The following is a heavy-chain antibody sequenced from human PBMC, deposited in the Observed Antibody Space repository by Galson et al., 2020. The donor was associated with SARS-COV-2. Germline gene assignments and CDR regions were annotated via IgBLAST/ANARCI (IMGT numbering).Heavy chain of an antibody. CDR3: AKRENGANAY. CDR2: ISGSGIST. D-gene: IGHD2-8*01. J-gene: IGHJ4*02. CDR1: GFIFSTYA. Sequence: GGSLRLSCAASGFIFSTYAMSWVRQAPGKGLEWVSAISGSGISTYYADSVKGRFTISRDNSKNTLYVQMNSLRAEDTAVYHCAKRENGANAYWGQGTLVTVSS. V-gene: IGHV3-23*01.